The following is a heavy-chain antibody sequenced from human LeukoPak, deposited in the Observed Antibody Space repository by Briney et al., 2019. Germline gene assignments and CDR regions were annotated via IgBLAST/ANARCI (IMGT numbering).Heavy chain of an antibody. D-gene: IGHD2-21*01. V-gene: IGHV3-7*01. CDR3: ARGEYCGGDCYSPSRAEYFQH. CDR1: GFTFSSYW. J-gene: IGHJ1*01. CDR2: IKQDGSEK. Sequence: PGGSLRLSCAASGFTFSSYWMSWVRQAPGKGLEWVADIKQDGSEKYYVDSVKGRFTISRDNAKNSLYLQMNSLWAEDTAVYFCARGEYCGGDCYSPSRAEYFQHWGQGTLVTVSS.